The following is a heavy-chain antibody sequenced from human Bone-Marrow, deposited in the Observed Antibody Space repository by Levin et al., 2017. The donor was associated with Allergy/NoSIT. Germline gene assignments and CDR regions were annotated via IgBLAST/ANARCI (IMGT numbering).Heavy chain of an antibody. CDR3: TTKNF. D-gene: IGHD2/OR15-2a*01. J-gene: IGHJ4*02. CDR2: IKSKTDGGTI. Sequence: GGSLRFSCVASEFTFNKAWMNWVRQAPGKGLEWVGRIKSKTDGGTIDYAAPVKGRFTISRDDSKTTLYLQINSLRTEDTAVYYCTTKNFWGQGTLVSVSS. V-gene: IGHV3-15*01. CDR1: EFTFNKAW.